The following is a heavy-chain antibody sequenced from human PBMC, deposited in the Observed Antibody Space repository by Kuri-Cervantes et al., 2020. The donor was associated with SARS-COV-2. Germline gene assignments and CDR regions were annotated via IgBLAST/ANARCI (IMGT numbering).Heavy chain of an antibody. D-gene: IGHD4-17*01. CDR1: GGSISSYC. Sequence: SETLSLTFTVSGGSISSYCWSWIRQPPGKGLEWIGYIDYSGSTNYNPPHRSRVTISVDTSKTQFSLKLSSVTAADAAVYYCARGGYGDYLSWGQGTLVTVSS. V-gene: IGHV4-59*01. CDR2: IDYSGST. J-gene: IGHJ5*02. CDR3: ARGGYGDYLS.